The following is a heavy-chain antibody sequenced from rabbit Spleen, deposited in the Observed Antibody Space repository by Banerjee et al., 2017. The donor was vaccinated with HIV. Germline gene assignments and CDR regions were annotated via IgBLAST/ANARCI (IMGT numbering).Heavy chain of an antibody. CDR2: IEPIFGRI. D-gene: IGHD4-2*01. V-gene: IGHV1S47*01. CDR1: GFDFSRYG. Sequence: QEQLVESGGGLVQPGGSLKLSCKASGFDFSRYGVSWVRQAPGKGLEWIGYIEPIFGRIYYARWLNGRLTISSDSAQNTLYQQLPCLTTADTGTYFCVRDQAGDAGYGPYYLNFWGQGTLVTVS. CDR3: VRDQAGDAGYGPYYLNF. J-gene: IGHJ3*01.